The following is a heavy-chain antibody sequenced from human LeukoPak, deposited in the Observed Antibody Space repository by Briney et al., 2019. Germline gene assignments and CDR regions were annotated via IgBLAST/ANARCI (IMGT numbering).Heavy chain of an antibody. J-gene: IGHJ4*02. D-gene: IGHD4-11*01. V-gene: IGHV1-2*02. CDR2: INPNSGVT. CDR1: GYTLTGYY. CDR3: ARAHMTTVTLGDY. Sequence: ASVKVSRKASGYTLTGYYIHWVRQAPGQGLEWMGWINPNSGVTNYAQKFQGRVTLTRDTPISTAYMEVSRLSSDDTAVYYCARAHMTTVTLGDYWGQGTLVTVSS.